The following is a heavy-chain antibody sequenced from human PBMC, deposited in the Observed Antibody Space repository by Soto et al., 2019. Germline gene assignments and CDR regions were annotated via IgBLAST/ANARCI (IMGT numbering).Heavy chain of an antibody. CDR1: GFTFSSYA. Sequence: EVQLLESRGGLVQPGGSLRLSCAASGFTFSSYAMSWVRQAPGRGLEWVSAISGSGGSTYYADSVKGRFTISRDNSKNTLYLQMNSLRAEDTAVYYCAKSGGYNYGYQETDYWGQGTLVTVSS. CDR3: AKSGGYNYGYQETDY. V-gene: IGHV3-23*01. J-gene: IGHJ4*02. D-gene: IGHD5-18*01. CDR2: ISGSGGST.